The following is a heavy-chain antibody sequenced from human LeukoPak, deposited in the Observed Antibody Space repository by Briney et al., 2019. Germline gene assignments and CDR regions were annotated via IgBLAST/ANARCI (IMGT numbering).Heavy chain of an antibody. CDR1: GGSISSYY. V-gene: IGHV4-4*07. CDR3: ARDRRYSSSPDAFDI. J-gene: IGHJ3*02. D-gene: IGHD6-6*01. CDR2: IYTSGST. Sequence: SETLSLTCTVSGGSISSYYWSWIRQPAGKGLEWIGRIYTSGSTNYNPSLKSRVTMSVDTSKNQFSLKLSSVTAADTAVYYCARDRRYSSSPDAFDIWGQGTMVTVSS.